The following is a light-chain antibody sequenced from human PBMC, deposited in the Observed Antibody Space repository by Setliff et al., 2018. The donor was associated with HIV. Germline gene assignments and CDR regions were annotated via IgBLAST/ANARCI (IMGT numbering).Light chain of an antibody. V-gene: IGLV2-18*02. Sequence: AVLAQPPSVSGSPGQSVTISCTGTSSDVGTYNRVAWYQQTPGTAPKLMIYEVNNRPSGVPDRFSGSSSGNTASLTISGLQAEDEADYYCSSYASTSYGSSGTYVFGTGTKVTVL. CDR2: EVN. CDR3: SSYASTSYGSSGTYV. J-gene: IGLJ1*01. CDR1: SSDVGTYNR.